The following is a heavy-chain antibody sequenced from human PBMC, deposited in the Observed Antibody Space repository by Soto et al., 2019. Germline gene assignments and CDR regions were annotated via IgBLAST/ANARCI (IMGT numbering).Heavy chain of an antibody. CDR3: ARVHIVVVPAAIVGNYYYYYMDV. D-gene: IGHD2-2*01. J-gene: IGHJ6*03. CDR2: INHSGST. Sequence: PSETLSLTCAVYGGSFSGYYWSWIRQPPGKGLEWIGEINHSGSTNYNPSLKSRVTISVDTSKNQFSMKLSSVTAADTSVYYCARVHIVVVPAAIVGNYYYYYMDVWGKGTTVTVSS. V-gene: IGHV4-34*01. CDR1: GGSFSGYY.